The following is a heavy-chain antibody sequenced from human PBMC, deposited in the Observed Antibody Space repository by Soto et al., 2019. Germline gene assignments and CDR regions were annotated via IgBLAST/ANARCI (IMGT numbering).Heavy chain of an antibody. CDR3: AKAGDRDYSDYDGYYYYMDV. V-gene: IGHV3-23*01. D-gene: IGHD4-17*01. CDR2: ISGSGGST. Sequence: GGSLRLSCAASGFTFSSYAMSWVRQAPGKGLEWVSAISGSGGSTYYADSVKGRFTISRDNSKNTLYLQMNSLRAEDTAVYYCAKAGDRDYSDYDGYYYYMDVWGKGTTVTVSS. CDR1: GFTFSSYA. J-gene: IGHJ6*03.